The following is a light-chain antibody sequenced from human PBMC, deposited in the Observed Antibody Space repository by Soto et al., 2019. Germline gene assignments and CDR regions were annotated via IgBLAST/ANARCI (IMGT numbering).Light chain of an antibody. CDR1: QSVNSN. CDR2: GAS. J-gene: IGKJ1*01. Sequence: EIVMTQSPATLSVSPGERATLSCRASQSVNSNLAWYQQRPGQAPRLLIHGASTRAPGIPAGFSGSGSGTEFTITISSLQPEDPVVYYCQQYYLSPWTFDQGTRVQIE. V-gene: IGKV3-15*01. CDR3: QQYYLSPWT.